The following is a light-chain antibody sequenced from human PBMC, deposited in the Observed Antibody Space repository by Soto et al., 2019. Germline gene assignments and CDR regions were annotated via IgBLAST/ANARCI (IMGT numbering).Light chain of an antibody. CDR2: GAS. CDR1: QSVSSTN. CDR3: QQSDNSPLT. V-gene: IGKV3-20*01. J-gene: IGKJ4*01. Sequence: EIVLTQSPDTLSLSPGERATLSCRASQSVSSTNLAWYQHKPGQAPRLLIYGASRRATGIPDRFSGSGSGTDFTLTISRVEPEDFAVYSCQQSDNSPLTFGGGTKVEI.